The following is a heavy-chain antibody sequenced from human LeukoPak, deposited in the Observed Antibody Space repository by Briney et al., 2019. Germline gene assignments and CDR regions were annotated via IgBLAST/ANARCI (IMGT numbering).Heavy chain of an antibody. Sequence: KPGGSLRLSCAASGFTFSSYSMNWVRQAPGKGLEWVSSISSSSSYKYYADSVKGRFTISRDNAKNTLYLQMNSLRAEDTAVYYCAKDQGYYDSSGNFDYWGQGTLVTVSS. D-gene: IGHD3-22*01. V-gene: IGHV3-21*01. J-gene: IGHJ4*02. CDR3: AKDQGYYDSSGNFDY. CDR1: GFTFSSYS. CDR2: ISSSSSYK.